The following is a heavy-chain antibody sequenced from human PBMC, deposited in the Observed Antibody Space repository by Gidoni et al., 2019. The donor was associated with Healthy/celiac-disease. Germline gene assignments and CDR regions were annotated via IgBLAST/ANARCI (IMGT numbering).Heavy chain of an antibody. V-gene: IGHV3-9*01. D-gene: IGHD2-2*01. CDR3: AKDIGSSVGYFDY. CDR1: GFTFDDYA. CDR2: ISWNSGSI. Sequence: EVQLVESGGGLVQPGRSLRLSCAASGFTFDDYAMHWVRQAPGKGLEWVSGISWNSGSIGYADSVKGRFTISRDNAKNSLYLQMNSLRAEDTALYYCAKDIGSSVGYFDYWGQGTLVTVSS. J-gene: IGHJ4*02.